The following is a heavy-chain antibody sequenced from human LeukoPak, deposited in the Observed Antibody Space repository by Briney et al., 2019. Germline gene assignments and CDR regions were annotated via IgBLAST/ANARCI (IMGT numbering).Heavy chain of an antibody. Sequence: GGSLRLTCAASGSTFGGYAMSWVRQAPGKGLEWVSYISSSSSTIYYGDSVKGRFTISRDNAKNSLYLQMNSLRDEDTAVYYCARVGEFDYWGQGTLVTVSS. CDR1: GSTFGGYA. V-gene: IGHV3-48*02. D-gene: IGHD3-10*01. CDR3: ARVGEFDY. J-gene: IGHJ4*02. CDR2: ISSSSSTI.